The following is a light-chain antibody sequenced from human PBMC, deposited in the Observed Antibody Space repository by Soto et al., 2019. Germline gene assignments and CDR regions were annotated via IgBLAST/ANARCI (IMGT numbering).Light chain of an antibody. CDR1: QRVSSN. Sequence: IRLTQSPSALSVSPGERATISCRASQRVSSNVAWYQQKPGQAPRLLIYGASARDTGVPARFSGSGSGTQFTLTISSLQPEDFATYYCQQYNNLRQTFGQGTKVDIK. J-gene: IGKJ1*01. V-gene: IGKV3-15*01. CDR3: QQYNNLRQT. CDR2: GAS.